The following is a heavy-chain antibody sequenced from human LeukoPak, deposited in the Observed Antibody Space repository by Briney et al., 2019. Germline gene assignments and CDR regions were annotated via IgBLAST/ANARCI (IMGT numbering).Heavy chain of an antibody. V-gene: IGHV3-30-3*01. CDR3: ARAPTPMTTVTTLGY. CDR1: GFTFSSYT. J-gene: IGHJ4*02. D-gene: IGHD4-17*01. Sequence: PGGSLRLSCAASGFTFSSYTMHXXRQAPGKGLEWXXXMSFDGTNKYYADSVKGRFTISRDNSKNTLYLQMNSLRPEDTAVYYCARAPTPMTTVTTLGYWGQGTLVTVSS. CDR2: MSFDGTNK.